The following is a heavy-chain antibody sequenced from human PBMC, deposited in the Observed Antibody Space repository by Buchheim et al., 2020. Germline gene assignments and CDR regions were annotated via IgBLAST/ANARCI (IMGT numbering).Heavy chain of an antibody. D-gene: IGHD2-2*01. Sequence: QVHLVQSGAEVKKPGSSVKVSCKASGGTSNNFTISWVRQAPGQGLEWMGGIIPKFDSPQYAPEFKGRLTITADRSTSTVYMQLSSLRSEDTAVYFCARGQSASWFSGSFDPWGQGTL. CDR2: IIPKFDSP. J-gene: IGHJ5*02. CDR1: GGTSNNFT. CDR3: ARGQSASWFSGSFDP. V-gene: IGHV1-69*06.